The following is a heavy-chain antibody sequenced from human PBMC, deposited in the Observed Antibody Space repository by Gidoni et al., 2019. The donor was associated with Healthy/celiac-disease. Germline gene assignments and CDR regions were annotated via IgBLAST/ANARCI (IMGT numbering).Heavy chain of an antibody. J-gene: IGHJ3*02. V-gene: IGHV4-34*01. D-gene: IGHD3-16*01. Sequence: QVQLQQWGAGLLKPSETLSLACAVYGGSFSGYYWSWIRQPPGKGLEWIGEINHSGSTNYNPSLKSRVTISVDTSKNQFSLKLSSVTAADTAVYYCARFNIMITFGGVLPDAFDIWGQGTMVTVSS. CDR3: ARFNIMITFGGVLPDAFDI. CDR2: INHSGST. CDR1: GGSFSGYY.